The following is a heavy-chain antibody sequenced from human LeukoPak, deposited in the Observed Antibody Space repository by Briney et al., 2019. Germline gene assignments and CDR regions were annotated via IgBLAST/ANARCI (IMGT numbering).Heavy chain of an antibody. Sequence: PSETLSLTCTVSGGSISSYYWSWVRQPPGKGLEWIGFVYYTGSTNYSPSLKSRVTISVDTSKNQFSLKLRSVTAADTAVYYCARVFDSGSQAYFYYMDVWGKGTTVTISS. CDR2: VYYTGST. CDR3: ARVFDSGSQAYFYYMDV. CDR1: GGSISSYY. D-gene: IGHD3-10*01. J-gene: IGHJ6*03. V-gene: IGHV4-59*01.